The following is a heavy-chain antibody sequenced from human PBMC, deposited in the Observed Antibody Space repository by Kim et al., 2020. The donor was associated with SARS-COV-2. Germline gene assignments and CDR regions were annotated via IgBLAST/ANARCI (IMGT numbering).Heavy chain of an antibody. CDR2: IIGDGATT. Sequence: GGSLRLSCTASGFDFSDYWIHWVRQAPGKGLVWVAPIIGDGATTNYADSVKGRFTISRDNAKNTVYLELTSLRVDDTAMYYCVRESDYDEVGGDAWGQGTLVTVSS. CDR1: GFDFSDYW. V-gene: IGHV3-74*01. D-gene: IGHD4-17*01. J-gene: IGHJ5*02. CDR3: VRESDYDEVGGDA.